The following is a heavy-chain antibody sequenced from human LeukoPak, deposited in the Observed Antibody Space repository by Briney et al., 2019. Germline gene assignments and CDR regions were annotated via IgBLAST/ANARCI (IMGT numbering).Heavy chain of an antibody. Sequence: PGGSLRLSCAASGFTFNNYAMTWDRQAPGKGLEWVSVVSGSGDNTNYADSVKGRFTISRDNSKNTLFLQMNSLRTEDTAVYFCARWGNDYSQFDSWGQGTLVTVS. CDR2: VSGSGDNT. CDR3: ARWGNDYSQFDS. CDR1: GFTFNNYA. V-gene: IGHV3-23*01. D-gene: IGHD4-11*01. J-gene: IGHJ4*02.